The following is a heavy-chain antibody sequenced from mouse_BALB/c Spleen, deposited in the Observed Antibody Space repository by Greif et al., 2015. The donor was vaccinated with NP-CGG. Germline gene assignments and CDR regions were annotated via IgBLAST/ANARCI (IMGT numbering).Heavy chain of an antibody. CDR3: ARLYGKGGAY. V-gene: IGHV1-69*02. CDR2: IDPSDSYT. D-gene: IGHD2-1*01. CDR1: DYTFTSYW. J-gene: IGHJ3*01. Sequence: VQLQESGAELVKPGASVKLSRKASDYTFTSYWTHWVKQRPGQGLEWIGEIDPSDSYTNYNQKFKGKATLTVDKSSSTAYMQLSSLTSEDSAVYYCARLYGKGGAYWGQGTLVAVSA.